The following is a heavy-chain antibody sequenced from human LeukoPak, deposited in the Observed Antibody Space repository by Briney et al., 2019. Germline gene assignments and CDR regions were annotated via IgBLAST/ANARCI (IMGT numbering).Heavy chain of an antibody. D-gene: IGHD2/OR15-2a*01. J-gene: IGHJ4*02. CDR2: IKSKTDGGTT. CDR1: GLTFSNAW. Sequence: GGSLRLSCEASGLTFSNAWLSWVRQAKGKGLEWVGRIKSKTDGGTTDYAAPVKGRFTISRDDSKNTLYLQMNSLKTEDTAVYYCTTDFFRGRTDYWGQGTLVTVSS. V-gene: IGHV3-15*01. CDR3: TTDFFRGRTDY.